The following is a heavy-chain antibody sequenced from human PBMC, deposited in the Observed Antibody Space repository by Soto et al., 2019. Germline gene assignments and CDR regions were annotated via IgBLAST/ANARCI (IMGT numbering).Heavy chain of an antibody. D-gene: IGHD1-1*01. Sequence: PGGSLRLSCAASGFTFSSYSMNWVRQAPGKGLEWVSYISSSSSTIYYADSVKGRFTISRDNAKNTLYLQMHSLRAEDTTLYFCVRDRGYPDSFDVWGRGTTVTVSS. CDR2: ISSSSSTI. J-gene: IGHJ3*01. CDR3: VRDRGYPDSFDV. CDR1: GFTFSSYS. V-gene: IGHV3-48*04.